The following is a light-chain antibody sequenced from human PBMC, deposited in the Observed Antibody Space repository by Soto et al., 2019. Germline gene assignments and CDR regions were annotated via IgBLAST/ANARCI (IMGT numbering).Light chain of an antibody. CDR3: VLYMYNGICV. Sequence: QTVVTQEPSFSVFPGGTVTLTCALSSGSVTTASYPSWYQQTPGQSPRTLIYNTNTRSSGVPDRFSGSILGNKAALTITGAQADDESHYYCVLYMYNGICVFGGGTKLTVL. V-gene: IGLV8-61*01. CDR1: SGSVTTASY. J-gene: IGLJ2*01. CDR2: NTN.